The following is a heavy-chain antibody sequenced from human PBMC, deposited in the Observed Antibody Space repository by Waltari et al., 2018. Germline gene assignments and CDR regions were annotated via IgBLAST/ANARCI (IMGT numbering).Heavy chain of an antibody. J-gene: IGHJ4*02. D-gene: IGHD6-19*01. Sequence: QVQLVESGGGVVQPGRSLRLSCAASGFTFSSYGMHWVRQAPGKGLEWVAVISYDGSNKYYADSVKGRFTISRDKSKNTLYLQMNSLRAEDTAVYYCASIAVAGIDYWGQGTLVTVSS. V-gene: IGHV3-30*03. CDR1: GFTFSSYG. CDR3: ASIAVAGIDY. CDR2: ISYDGSNK.